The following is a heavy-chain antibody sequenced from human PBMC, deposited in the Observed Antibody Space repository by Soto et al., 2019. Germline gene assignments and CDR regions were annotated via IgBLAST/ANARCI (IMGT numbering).Heavy chain of an antibody. CDR3: ATLPPRIEVTVLPIPT. Sequence: SETLSLTCTVSGGSISSGDYYWSWIRQPPGKGLEWIGDIYYSGSTYYNPSLRGRVTISVDKSNNQFSLTLKYVTAADTAVYYCATLPPRIEVTVLPIPTWGQGILVTVSS. CDR1: GGSISSGDYY. J-gene: IGHJ5*02. D-gene: IGHD2-15*01. V-gene: IGHV4-30-4*01. CDR2: IYYSGST.